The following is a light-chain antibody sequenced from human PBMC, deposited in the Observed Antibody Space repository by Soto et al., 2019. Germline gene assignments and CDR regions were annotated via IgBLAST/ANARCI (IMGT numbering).Light chain of an antibody. CDR3: LQDINSPWT. Sequence: AIQMTQSPSSLSASVGDRVTISCRASQGIGNALGWYQQTPGKTPKVLIYGASNLQSGVPPRFRGSGSGTDFTLAISRLQPEDSETYYCLQDINSPWTFGQGTKVDIK. CDR2: GAS. CDR1: QGIGNA. J-gene: IGKJ1*01. V-gene: IGKV1-6*01.